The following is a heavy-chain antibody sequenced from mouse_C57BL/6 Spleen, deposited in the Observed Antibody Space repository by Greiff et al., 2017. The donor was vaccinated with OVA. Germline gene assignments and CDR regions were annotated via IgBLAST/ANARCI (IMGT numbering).Heavy chain of an antibody. J-gene: IGHJ1*03. CDR3: ARNSYYYGSSYGYFDV. Sequence: VQLVESGPGLVQPSQSLSITCTVSGFSLTSYGVHWVRQSPGKGLEWLGVIWSGGSTDYNAAFISRLSISKDNSKSQVFFKMNSLQADDTAIYYCARNSYYYGSSYGYFDVWGTGTTVTVSS. V-gene: IGHV2-2*01. CDR2: IWSGGST. CDR1: GFSLTSYG. D-gene: IGHD1-1*01.